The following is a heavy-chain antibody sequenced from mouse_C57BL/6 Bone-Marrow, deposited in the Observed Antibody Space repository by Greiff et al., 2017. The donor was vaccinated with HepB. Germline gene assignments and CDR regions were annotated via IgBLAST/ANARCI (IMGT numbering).Heavy chain of an antibody. CDR3: ASYDGYF. D-gene: IGHD2-3*01. CDR1: GYTFTSYW. V-gene: IGHV1-69*01. Sequence: QVQLQQPGAELVMPGASVQLSCKASGYTFTSYWMHWVKQRPGQGLEWIGEIDPSDSYTNYNQKFKGKSTLTVDKSSSTAYMQLSSLTSEDSAVYYCASYDGYFWGQGTLVTVSA. J-gene: IGHJ3*01. CDR2: IDPSDSYT.